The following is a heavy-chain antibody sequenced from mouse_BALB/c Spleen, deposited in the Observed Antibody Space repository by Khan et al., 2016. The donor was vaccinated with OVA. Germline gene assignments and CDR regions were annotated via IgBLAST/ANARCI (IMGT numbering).Heavy chain of an antibody. V-gene: IGHV2-3*01. Sequence: VELVESGPGLVAPSQSLSITCTVSGFSLATYGVSWVRQPPGKGLEWLGIIWGGGSTTYHSVLISRLSISKDNPKSQVFLKLNSLQTDDPAKYYCVKCYYGGVSNWYVDVWGAGTTVTVSA. CDR1: GFSLATYG. J-gene: IGHJ1*01. CDR2: IWGGGST. CDR3: VKCYYGGVSNWYVDV. D-gene: IGHD1-1*02.